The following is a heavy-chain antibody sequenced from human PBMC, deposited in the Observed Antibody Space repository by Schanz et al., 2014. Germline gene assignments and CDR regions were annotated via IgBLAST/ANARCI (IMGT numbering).Heavy chain of an antibody. CDR2: IYHTGMT. J-gene: IGHJ4*02. D-gene: IGHD6-13*01. Sequence: QVQLQESGPGLVKPSETLSLTCTVSGDSVSGYYWSWVRQTPGKGLEWIGYIYHTGMTNYNPSLKSRVTLSVDTSKNQFSLQLRSVSAADTAVYYCAREEGSTWYTQHFAFWGLGTLVTVSS. CDR1: GDSVSGYY. CDR3: AREEGSTWYTQHFAF. V-gene: IGHV4-59*02.